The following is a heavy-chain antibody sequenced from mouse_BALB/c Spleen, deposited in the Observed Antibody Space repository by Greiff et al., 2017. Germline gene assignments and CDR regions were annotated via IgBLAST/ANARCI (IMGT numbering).Heavy chain of an antibody. J-gene: IGHJ2*01. Sequence: EVMLVESGGGLVQPGGSLKLSCAASGFTFSSYGMSWVRQTPDKRLELVATINSNGGSTYYPDSVKGRFTISRDNAKNTLYLQMSSLKSEDTAMYYCARDREYYGSRYYFDYWGQGTTLTVSS. D-gene: IGHD1-1*01. CDR1: GFTFSSYG. CDR3: ARDREYYGSRYYFDY. CDR2: INSNGGST. V-gene: IGHV5-6-3*01.